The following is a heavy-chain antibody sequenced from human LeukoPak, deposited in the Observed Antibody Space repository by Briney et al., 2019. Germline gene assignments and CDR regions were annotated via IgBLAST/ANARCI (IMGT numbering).Heavy chain of an antibody. Sequence: TGGSLRLSCAASGFTFSSYWMSWVRQAPGKGLEWVANIKQDGSEKYYVDSVKGRFTISRDNAKNSLYLQMNSLRAEDTAVYYCARDCVVRGVPQAVDYWGQGTLVTVSS. CDR1: GFTFSSYW. D-gene: IGHD3-10*01. J-gene: IGHJ4*02. V-gene: IGHV3-7*01. CDR2: IKQDGSEK. CDR3: ARDCVVRGVPQAVDY.